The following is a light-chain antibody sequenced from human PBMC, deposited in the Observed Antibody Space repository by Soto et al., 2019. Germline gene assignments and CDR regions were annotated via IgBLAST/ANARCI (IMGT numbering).Light chain of an antibody. Sequence: QSALTQPPSASGSPGQSVTISCTGTRSDVGGYNYVSWYQQHPGKAPKLMIHEVSKRPSGVPDRFSGSKSGNTASLTVSGLQAEDEADYYCSSYAGSIYYVFGTGTKVT. V-gene: IGLV2-8*01. CDR3: SSYAGSIYYV. CDR2: EVS. CDR1: RSDVGGYNY. J-gene: IGLJ1*01.